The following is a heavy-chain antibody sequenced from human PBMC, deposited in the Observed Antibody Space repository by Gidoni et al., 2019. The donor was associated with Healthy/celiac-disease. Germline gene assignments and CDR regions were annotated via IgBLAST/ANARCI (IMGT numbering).Heavy chain of an antibody. CDR2: INHSGST. V-gene: IGHV4-34*01. CDR3: ARGRGYSGYDNLTWFDY. Sequence: QVQLQQWSAGLLKPSETLSLNCAVYGGSFSGYYWSWIRQPPGKGLEWIGEINHSGSTNYNPSLKSRVTISVDTSKNQFSLKLSSVTAADTAVYYCARGRGYSGYDNLTWFDYWGQGTLVTVSS. D-gene: IGHD5-12*01. J-gene: IGHJ4*02. CDR1: GGSFSGYY.